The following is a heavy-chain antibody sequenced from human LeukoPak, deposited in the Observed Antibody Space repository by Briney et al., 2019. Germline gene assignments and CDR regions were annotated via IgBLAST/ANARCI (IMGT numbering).Heavy chain of an antibody. CDR1: GYTFTSYG. J-gene: IGHJ4*02. Sequence: ASVKVSCKASGYTFTSYGISWVRQAPGQGLEWMGWISAYNGNTNYAQKLQGRATMTTDTSTSTAYMELRSLRSDDTAVYYCARIPGTTGLGYYFDYWGQGTLVTVSS. CDR3: ARIPGTTGLGYYFDY. D-gene: IGHD1-1*01. V-gene: IGHV1-18*01. CDR2: ISAYNGNT.